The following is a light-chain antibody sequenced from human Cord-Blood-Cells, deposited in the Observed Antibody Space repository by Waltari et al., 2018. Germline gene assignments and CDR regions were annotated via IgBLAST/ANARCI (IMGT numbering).Light chain of an antibody. Sequence: EIVLTQSPAPLSLSPGERATLSCRASQSVSSYLAWYQQKPGQPPRLLIYDVSNRATGIPARFSGSGSGTDFTLTISSLEPEDFAVYYCQQRSNWPPVTFGQGTRLEIK. V-gene: IGKV3-11*01. CDR2: DVS. CDR3: QQRSNWPPVT. CDR1: QSVSSY. J-gene: IGKJ5*01.